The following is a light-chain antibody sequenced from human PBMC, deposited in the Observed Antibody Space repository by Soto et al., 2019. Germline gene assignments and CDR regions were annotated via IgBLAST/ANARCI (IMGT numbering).Light chain of an antibody. CDR1: SSDVGGYDY. CDR2: DVN. J-gene: IGLJ1*01. V-gene: IGLV2-14*01. CDR3: SSYTGSSTVV. Sequence: QSALTQPASVSGSPGQSITISCTGTSSDVGGYDYVSWYQQLPGKAPKLLIYDVNNRPSGVSHRFSGSKSGNTASLTISGLQAEDEADYHCSSYTGSSTVVFGTGTKLTVL.